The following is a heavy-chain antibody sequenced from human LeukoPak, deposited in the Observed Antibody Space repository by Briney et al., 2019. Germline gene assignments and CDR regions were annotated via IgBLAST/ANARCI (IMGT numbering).Heavy chain of an antibody. CDR3: ARDGRYNWNVFYYYGMDV. V-gene: IGHV1-2*02. CDR1: GYTFTGYY. Sequence: PLASVKVSCKASGYTFTGYYMHWVRQAPGQGLEWMGSLNPNSGGTNNAQKFQGRVTMTRDTSISTAYMELSRLTSDDTAVYYCARDGRYNWNVFYYYGMDVWGQGTTVTVSS. J-gene: IGHJ6*02. CDR2: LNPNSGGT. D-gene: IGHD1-1*01.